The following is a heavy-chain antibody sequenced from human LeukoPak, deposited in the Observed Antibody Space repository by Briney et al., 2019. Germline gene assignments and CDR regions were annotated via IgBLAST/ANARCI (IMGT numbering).Heavy chain of an antibody. CDR1: GFTFSRSW. CDR3: ARDQGGGYSYGWQSFDY. J-gene: IGHJ4*02. D-gene: IGHD5-18*01. CDR2: INDDEREK. Sequence: PGGSLRLSCAASGFTFSRSWMSWVRQAPGKGLEWVANINDDEREKYYVDSVKGRFSISRDNAKNSLYLQLNSLRAEDTAVYYCARDQGGGYSYGWQSFDYWGQGTLVTVSS. V-gene: IGHV3-7*01.